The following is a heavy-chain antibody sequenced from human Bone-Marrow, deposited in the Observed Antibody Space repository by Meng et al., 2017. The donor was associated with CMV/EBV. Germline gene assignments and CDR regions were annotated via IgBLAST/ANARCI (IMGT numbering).Heavy chain of an antibody. CDR1: GYEFSSYG. CDR2: ISAYDGNT. CDR3: ARAAGALFGPIAS. J-gene: IGHJ4*02. Sequence: ASVKVSCKASGYEFSSYGFSWVRQVPGQGLDWIGWISAYDGNTAYAPKLQDRLTMITDTSTSSGYMELRNLRSDDTATYYCARAAGALFGPIASWGQGNLVTVSS. V-gene: IGHV1-18*01. D-gene: IGHD1-26*01.